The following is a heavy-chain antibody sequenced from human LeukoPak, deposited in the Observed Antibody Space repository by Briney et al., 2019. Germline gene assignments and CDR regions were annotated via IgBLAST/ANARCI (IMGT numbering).Heavy chain of an antibody. J-gene: IGHJ5*02. V-gene: IGHV1-2*06. D-gene: IGHD2-15*01. CDR2: INPNSGGT. Sequence: ASVKVSCKASGYTFTGYYMHWVRQAPGQGLEWMGRINPNSGGTNYAQKFQGRVTITTDESTSTAYMELSSLRSEDTAVYYCAREGSDIVVVVAAPTMVWFDPWGQGTLVTVSS. CDR3: AREGSDIVVVVAAPTMVWFDP. CDR1: GYTFTGYY.